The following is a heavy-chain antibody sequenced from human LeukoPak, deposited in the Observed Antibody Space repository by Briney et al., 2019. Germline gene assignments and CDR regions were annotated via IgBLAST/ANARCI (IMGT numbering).Heavy chain of an antibody. CDR2: IYYSGST. CDR3: ARGTLYSGWSYYFDS. J-gene: IGHJ4*02. D-gene: IGHD6-19*01. Sequence: SETLSLTCTVSGGSISSSSYYWGWIRQPPGKGLERIGSIYYSGSTYYNPSLKSRVTISVDTSKNQFSLRLSSVTAADTALYYCARGTLYSGWSYYFDSWGQGTLVTVSS. V-gene: IGHV4-39*07. CDR1: GGSISSSSYY.